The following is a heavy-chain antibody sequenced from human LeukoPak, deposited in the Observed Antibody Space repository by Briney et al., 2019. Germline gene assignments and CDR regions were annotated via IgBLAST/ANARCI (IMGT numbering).Heavy chain of an antibody. CDR1: GGSISSYY. D-gene: IGHD1-14*01. V-gene: IGHV4-4*07. J-gene: IGHJ2*01. CDR3: ASGGIAGWYFDL. Sequence: PSETLSLTCTVSGGSISSYYWSWIRQPAGKGLEWIGRIYTSGSTNYNPSLKSRVTMSVDTSKNQFSLRLTSVTAADTAVYYCASGGIAGWYFDLWGRGTLVTVSS. CDR2: IYTSGST.